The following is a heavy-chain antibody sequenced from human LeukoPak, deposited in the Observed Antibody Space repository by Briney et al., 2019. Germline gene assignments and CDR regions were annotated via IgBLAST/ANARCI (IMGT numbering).Heavy chain of an antibody. CDR3: ARDSGTTGEVKFDP. D-gene: IGHD3-10*01. V-gene: IGHV4-4*07. Sequence: PSETLSLTCTVSGGSIRSYWSWIRQPAWKGLEWIGRIYGSGSTDYNPSLKSRVTMSIDTSKNQFSLNLISVTAADTAVYYCARDSGTTGEVKFDPWGQGTLVTVSS. CDR1: GGSIRSY. CDR2: IYGSGST. J-gene: IGHJ5*02.